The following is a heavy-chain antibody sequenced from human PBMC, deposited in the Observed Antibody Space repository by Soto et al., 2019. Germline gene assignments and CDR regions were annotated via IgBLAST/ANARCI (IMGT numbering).Heavy chain of an antibody. D-gene: IGHD1-1*01. CDR2: IIPVFRTP. CDR1: GGTFNTFA. V-gene: IGHV1-69*12. CDR3: AREKERQLLGGNYYYAMEI. J-gene: IGHJ6*02. Sequence: QVQLVQSGAEVKKPGSSVKVSCKASGGTFNTFAISWVRQAPGQGFEWLGGIIPVFRTPDYAQKFQGRVTIIADEYASTAYMELRSLRSEDTAVYYCAREKERQLLGGNYYYAMEIRGQGNTVTVSS.